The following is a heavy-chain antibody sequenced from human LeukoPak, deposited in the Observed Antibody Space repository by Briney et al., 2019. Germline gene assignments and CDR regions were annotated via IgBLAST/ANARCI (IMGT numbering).Heavy chain of an antibody. CDR3: ARHSQGSRYYCLDP. J-gene: IGHJ5*02. V-gene: IGHV4-39*01. Sequence: SGTLSLTCTVSRGSISTPSYYWAWIRQPPGKGPEWIGSIYYGGSTYYNPSFKSRVTISVDTSKTQFSLKLISVIAADTAVYYCARHSQGSRYYCLDPWGQGRLVTVSS. D-gene: IGHD2-15*01. CDR2: IYYGGST. CDR1: RGSISTPSYY.